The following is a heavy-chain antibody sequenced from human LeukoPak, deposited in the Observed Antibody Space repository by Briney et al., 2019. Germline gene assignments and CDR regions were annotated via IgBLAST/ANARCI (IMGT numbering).Heavy chain of an antibody. CDR3: ARDFQRLGSDAFDF. Sequence: SETLSLTCTVSGGSISSHYWSWIRQPPGKGLEWIGYAYHTGSTNSNPSLKSRATMSVDTSKNQFSLRLTSLTAADTAVYYCARDFQRLGSDAFDFWGQGTMVTVSS. CDR1: GGSISSHY. J-gene: IGHJ3*01. CDR2: AYHTGST. D-gene: IGHD2-15*01. V-gene: IGHV4-59*11.